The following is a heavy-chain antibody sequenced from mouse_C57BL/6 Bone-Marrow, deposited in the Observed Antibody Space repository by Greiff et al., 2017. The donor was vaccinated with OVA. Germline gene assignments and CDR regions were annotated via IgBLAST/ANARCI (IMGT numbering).Heavy chain of an antibody. D-gene: IGHD1-1*01. Sequence: VQLQQSGPVLVKPGASVKMSCKASGYTFTDYYMNWVKQSHGKSLEWIGVINPYNGGTSYNQKFKGKATLTVDKSSSTAYMELNSLTSEDSAVYYSTTLVGYFDVWGTGTTVTVSS. J-gene: IGHJ1*03. CDR3: TTLVGYFDV. V-gene: IGHV1-19*01. CDR2: INPYNGGT. CDR1: GYTFTDYY.